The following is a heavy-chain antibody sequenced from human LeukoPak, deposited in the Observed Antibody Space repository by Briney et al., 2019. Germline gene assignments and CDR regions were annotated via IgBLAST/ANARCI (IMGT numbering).Heavy chain of an antibody. D-gene: IGHD4-17*01. V-gene: IGHV3-21*01. CDR2: ISSSSSYI. J-gene: IGHJ4*02. CDR3: ASWCTVTHCPIDY. Sequence: GGSLRLSCAASGFTFSSYSMNWVRQAPGKGLEWVSSISSSSSYIYYADSVKGRFTISRDNAKNSLYLQINSLRAEDTAVYYCASWCTVTHCPIDYWGQGTLVTVSS. CDR1: GFTFSSYS.